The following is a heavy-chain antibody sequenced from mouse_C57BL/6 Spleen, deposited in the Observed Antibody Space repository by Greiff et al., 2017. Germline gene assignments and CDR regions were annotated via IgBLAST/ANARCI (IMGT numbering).Heavy chain of an antibody. CDR1: GFTFSSYA. CDR2: ISDGGSYT. CDR3: ARDPGTDAMDY. D-gene: IGHD4-1*01. J-gene: IGHJ4*01. V-gene: IGHV5-4*01. Sequence: EVQRVESGGGLVMPGGSLKLSCAASGFTFSSYAMSWVRQTPEKRLEWVATISDGGSYTYYPDNVKGLFTISRDNAKNNLYLHMSHLKSEDTAMYYCARDPGTDAMDYWGQGTSVTVSS.